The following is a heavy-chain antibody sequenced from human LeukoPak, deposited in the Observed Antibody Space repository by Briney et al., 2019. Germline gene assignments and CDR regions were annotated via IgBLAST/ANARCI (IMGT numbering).Heavy chain of an antibody. V-gene: IGHV4-59*12. J-gene: IGHJ4*02. CDR2: IYYSGST. CDR1: GGSISSYY. CDR3: ARDRAYFDY. Sequence: SETLSLTCTVSGGSISSYYWRWIRQPPGKGLEWIGYIYYSGSTYYNPSLKSRVTISVDTSKNQFSLKLSSVTAADTAVYYCARDRAYFDYWGQGTLVTVSS.